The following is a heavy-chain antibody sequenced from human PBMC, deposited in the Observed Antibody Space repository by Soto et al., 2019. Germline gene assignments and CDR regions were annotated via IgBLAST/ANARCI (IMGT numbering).Heavy chain of an antibody. V-gene: IGHV1-8*01. CDR1: GYTFTSYD. D-gene: IGHD2-15*01. Sequence: QVQLVQSGAEVKKPGASVKVSCKASGYTFTSYDINWVRQATGQGLEWMGWMNPNSGNTGYAQKFLGRVTMTRNTSISTAYMELSSLRSEDTAVYYCARATKLYCSGGSCYLLDYWGQGTLVTVSS. CDR3: ARATKLYCSGGSCYLLDY. J-gene: IGHJ4*02. CDR2: MNPNSGNT.